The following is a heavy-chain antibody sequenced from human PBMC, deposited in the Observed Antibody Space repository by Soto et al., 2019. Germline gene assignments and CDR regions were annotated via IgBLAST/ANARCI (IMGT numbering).Heavy chain of an antibody. CDR1: GITFSNYA. J-gene: IGHJ6*02. V-gene: IGHV3-30*04. CDR2: FSHDGRNT. CDR3: ARDQLALTYYYYYGMDV. Sequence: PGGSLRLSCAASGITFSNYAMHWVRQAPGKGLEWVAVFSHDGRNTYYADSLKGRFTISRDMSKNTLHLQMNSLRAEDTAVYYCARDQLALTYYYYYGMDVWGQGTTVTVSS. D-gene: IGHD1-1*01.